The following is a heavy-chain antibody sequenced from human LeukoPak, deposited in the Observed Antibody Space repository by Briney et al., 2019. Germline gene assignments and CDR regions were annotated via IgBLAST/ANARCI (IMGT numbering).Heavy chain of an antibody. V-gene: IGHV3-53*01. CDR1: GFTVSSNY. CDR3: ARVVRVMHFDY. D-gene: IGHD3/OR15-3a*01. CDR2: IYSGGST. J-gene: IGHJ4*02. Sequence: GGSLRLSCAASGFTVSSNYMSWVRQAPGKGLEWVSVIYSGGSTYHADSVKGRFTISRDNSKNTLYLQMNSLRAEDTAVYYCARVVRVMHFDYWGQGTLVTVSS.